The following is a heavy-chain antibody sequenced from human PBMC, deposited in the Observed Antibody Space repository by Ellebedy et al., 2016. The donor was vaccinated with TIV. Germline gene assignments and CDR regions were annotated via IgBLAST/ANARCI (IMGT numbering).Heavy chain of an antibody. CDR2: IYYSGST. Sequence: SETLSLTXTVSGGSISSYYWSWIRQPPGKGLEWIGSIYYSGSTYYNPSLKSRVTISVDTSKNQFSLKLSSVTAADTAVYYCARLKWKEYYYGSGRRNWFDPWGQGTLVTVSS. J-gene: IGHJ5*02. V-gene: IGHV4-59*05. D-gene: IGHD3-10*01. CDR1: GGSISSYY. CDR3: ARLKWKEYYYGSGRRNWFDP.